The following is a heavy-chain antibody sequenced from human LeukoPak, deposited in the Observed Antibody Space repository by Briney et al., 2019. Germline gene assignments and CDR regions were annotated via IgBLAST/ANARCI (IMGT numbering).Heavy chain of an antibody. V-gene: IGHV3-20*04. Sequence: GGSLRLSCAASGFTFSTYAMNWVRQAPGKRLEWVSGINWNGGSTGYADSVKGRFTISRDNAKNSLYLEMDSLRAEDTALYYCARGRLFGEYSSAFDPWGQGTLVIVSS. J-gene: IGHJ5*02. D-gene: IGHD3-10*02. CDR1: GFTFSTYA. CDR2: INWNGGST. CDR3: ARGRLFGEYSSAFDP.